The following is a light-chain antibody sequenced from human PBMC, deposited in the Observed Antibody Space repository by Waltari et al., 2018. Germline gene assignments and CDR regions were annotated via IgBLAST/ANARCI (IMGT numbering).Light chain of an antibody. Sequence: QSALTQPASVSGSPGQSITISCTGSPSDIGTYEFVSWYQHHPGKAPKLSVYEVIFRPSGFSNRFSGSKSGNPASLTVSGLQAEDEAVYYCSSYTLKNTVIFGGGTKLTVL. CDR1: PSDIGTYEF. J-gene: IGLJ2*01. V-gene: IGLV2-14*01. CDR2: EVI. CDR3: SSYTLKNTVI.